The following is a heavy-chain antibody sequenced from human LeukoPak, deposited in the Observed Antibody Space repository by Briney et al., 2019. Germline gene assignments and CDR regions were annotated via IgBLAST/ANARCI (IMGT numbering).Heavy chain of an antibody. V-gene: IGHV4-39*01. D-gene: IGHD2-21*02. J-gene: IGHJ1*01. CDR1: GASISTHTYC. CDR2: IYYNGNT. Sequence: PSETLSLTCTVSGASISTHTYCWGWIRQPPGKGLEWIGSIYYNGNTYYNPSLKSRVTISVDTSNNQFSLKLRSVTAADTAVYYCARSYYAGDCYTEYFQHWGQGTLVTVSS. CDR3: ARSYYAGDCYTEYFQH.